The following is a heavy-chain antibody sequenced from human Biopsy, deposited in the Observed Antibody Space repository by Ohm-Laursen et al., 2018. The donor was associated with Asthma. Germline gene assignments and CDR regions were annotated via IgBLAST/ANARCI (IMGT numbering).Heavy chain of an antibody. Sequence: SLRLSCAASGFAVSSDYMFWVRQAPGKGLEWVSVIYSGGTSHTADSVRGRFTISRDYSKNTLYLQMHSLRAEDTAVYYCARGDSSNWSQYYFDYWGQGTLVTVSS. J-gene: IGHJ4*02. D-gene: IGHD3-22*01. V-gene: IGHV3-53*01. CDR3: ARGDSSNWSQYYFDY. CDR1: GFAVSSDY. CDR2: IYSGGTS.